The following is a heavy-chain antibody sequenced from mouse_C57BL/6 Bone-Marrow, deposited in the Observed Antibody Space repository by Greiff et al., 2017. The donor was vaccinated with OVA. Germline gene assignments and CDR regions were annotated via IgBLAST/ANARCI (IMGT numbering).Heavy chain of an antibody. J-gene: IGHJ1*03. CDR2: ISSGSSTI. Sequence: EVKVEESGGGLVKPGGSLKLSCAASGFTFSDYGMHWVRQAPEKGLEWVAYISSGSSTIYYADTVKGRFTISRDNAKNTLFLQLTSLRSEDTAMYYCARQGTTVVYWYFDVWGTGTTVTVSS. D-gene: IGHD1-1*01. CDR1: GFTFSDYG. CDR3: ARQGTTVVYWYFDV. V-gene: IGHV5-17*01.